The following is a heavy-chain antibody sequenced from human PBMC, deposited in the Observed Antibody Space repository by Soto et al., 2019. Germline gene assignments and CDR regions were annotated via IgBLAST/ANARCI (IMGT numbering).Heavy chain of an antibody. CDR2: ISGRGGST. V-gene: IGHV3-23*01. D-gene: IGHD2-2*01. Sequence: GGSLRLSCAASGFTFSSYAMSWVRQAPGKGLERVSAISGRGGSTYYADTVKGRFTISRDNSKNTLYLQMNSLIAEDTAVYYFVVPEPFLVPAANKYYFDYWGQGTLVTVSS. CDR3: VVPEPFLVPAANKYYFDY. CDR1: GFTFSSYA. J-gene: IGHJ4*02.